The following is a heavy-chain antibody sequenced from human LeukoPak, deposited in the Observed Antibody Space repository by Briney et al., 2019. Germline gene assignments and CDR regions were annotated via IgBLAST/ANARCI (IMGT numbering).Heavy chain of an antibody. D-gene: IGHD3-3*01. CDR1: GTSIGSGAYS. V-gene: IGHV4-31*03. Sequence: PSETLSLTCTVSGTSIGSGAYSWSWVRQHPGKGLEWIAYIYYSGHTYYNPSLKRRVTISVDTSKNQFSLKLSSVTAADTAVYYCARTITIFGALGYFDYWGQGTLVTVSS. CDR3: ARTITIFGALGYFDY. J-gene: IGHJ4*02. CDR2: IYYSGHT.